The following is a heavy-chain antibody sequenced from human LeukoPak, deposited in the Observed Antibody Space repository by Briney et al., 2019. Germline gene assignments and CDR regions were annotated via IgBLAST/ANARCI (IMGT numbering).Heavy chain of an antibody. J-gene: IGHJ6*03. Sequence: GGSLRLSCAASGFTVSSNYMSWVRQAPGKGLEWVSVIYSGGSTYYADSVKGRFTISRDNSKNTLYLQMDSLRAEDTAVYYCARAYQPLSHYYMDVWGKGTTVTVSS. D-gene: IGHD2-2*01. CDR1: GFTVSSNY. CDR3: ARAYQPLSHYYMDV. V-gene: IGHV3-66*01. CDR2: IYSGGST.